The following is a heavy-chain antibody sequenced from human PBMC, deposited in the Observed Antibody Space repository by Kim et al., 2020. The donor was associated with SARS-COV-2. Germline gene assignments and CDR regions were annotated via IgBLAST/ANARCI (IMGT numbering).Heavy chain of an antibody. CDR3: ARDYYDSSGYIQYYFDY. CDR1: GFTFSSYA. D-gene: IGHD3-22*01. J-gene: IGHJ4*02. Sequence: GGSLRLSCAASGFTFSSYAMHWVRQAPGKGLEWVAVISYDGSNKYYADSVKGRFTISRDNSKNTLYLQMNSLRAEDTAVYYCARDYYDSSGYIQYYFDYWGQGTLVTVSS. CDR2: ISYDGSNK. V-gene: IGHV3-30*04.